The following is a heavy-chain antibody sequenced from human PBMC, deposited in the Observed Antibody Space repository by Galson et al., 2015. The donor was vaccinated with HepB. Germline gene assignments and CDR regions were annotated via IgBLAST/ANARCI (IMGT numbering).Heavy chain of an antibody. CDR2: INPNSGGT. V-gene: IGHV1-2*02. CDR1: GYTFTDYY. J-gene: IGHJ4*02. D-gene: IGHD1-26*01. Sequence: SVKVSCKASGYTFTDYYIHWLRQAPGQGLEWVAWINPNSGGTNYAQKFQGRVTMTKDTSISTAYMELSSLRSDDTAVYYCARGHYLVGNDYWGQGALVTVSS. CDR3: ARGHYLVGNDY.